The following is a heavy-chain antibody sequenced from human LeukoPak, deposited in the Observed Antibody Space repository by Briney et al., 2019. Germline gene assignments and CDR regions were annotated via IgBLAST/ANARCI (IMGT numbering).Heavy chain of an antibody. D-gene: IGHD6-13*01. CDR2: IHDDGGF. Sequence: PSETLSLTRAVSGVSITYSNWWSWVRQPPGKGLEWIGEIHDDGGFHCNPLLKGRVAMSMDRSQNQFSLRLSSVTAADTAVYYCASTPYSSGWYFLFSAEYFQHWGQGTLVTVSS. CDR1: GVSITYSNW. V-gene: IGHV4-4*02. CDR3: ASTPYSSGWYFLFSAEYFQH. J-gene: IGHJ1*01.